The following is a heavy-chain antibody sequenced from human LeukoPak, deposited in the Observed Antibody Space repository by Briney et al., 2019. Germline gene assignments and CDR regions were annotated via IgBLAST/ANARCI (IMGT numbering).Heavy chain of an antibody. Sequence: GGSLRLSCAASGFTFSSYEMNWVRQAPRKGLGWASYISSSGSTIYYADSVKGRFTISRDNAKNSLYLQMNSLRAEDTAVYYCARDLVAAAGTDYWGRGTLVTVSS. D-gene: IGHD6-13*01. CDR3: ARDLVAAAGTDY. J-gene: IGHJ4*02. CDR1: GFTFSSYE. CDR2: ISSSGSTI. V-gene: IGHV3-48*03.